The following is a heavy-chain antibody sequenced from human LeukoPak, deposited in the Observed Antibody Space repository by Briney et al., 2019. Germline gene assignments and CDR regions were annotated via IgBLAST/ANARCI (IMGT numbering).Heavy chain of an antibody. D-gene: IGHD6-13*01. CDR2: MNPNSGNT. CDR3: ARAGIAAADDY. CDR1: GYTFTSYD. Sequence: ASVKDSCKASGYTFTSYDINWVRQATGQGLEWMGWMNPNSGNTGYAQRFQGRVTMTRNTSISTAYMELSSLRSEDTAVYYCARAGIAAADDYWGQGTLVIVSS. V-gene: IGHV1-8*01. J-gene: IGHJ4*02.